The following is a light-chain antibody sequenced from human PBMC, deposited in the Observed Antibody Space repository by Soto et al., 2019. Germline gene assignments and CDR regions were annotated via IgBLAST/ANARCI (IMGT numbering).Light chain of an antibody. CDR3: ASWDDSLNGVV. V-gene: IGLV1-36*01. J-gene: IGLJ2*01. Sequence: QSVLTQPPSVSEVPRQRVTISCSGSSSNIENNAVNWYQQLPGKAPKLLIYYDDLLPSGVSDRFSGSKSGTSASLAISGLQSEDEADYYCASWDDSLNGVVFGGGTKLTVL. CDR1: SSNIENNA. CDR2: YDD.